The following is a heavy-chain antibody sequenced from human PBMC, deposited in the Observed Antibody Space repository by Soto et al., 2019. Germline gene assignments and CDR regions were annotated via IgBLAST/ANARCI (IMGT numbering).Heavy chain of an antibody. D-gene: IGHD6-6*01. J-gene: IGHJ4*02. CDR1: GFTFSSYV. V-gene: IGHV3-23*01. CDR3: AKRSSSSTFDY. CDR2: ISGSEDST. Sequence: EVQLLESGGGLVQPGESLRLSCAASGFTFSSYVMSWVRQAPGKGLEWVSVISGSEDSTYYADSVKGRFTISRDNSKNSLYLQMNSLRAEDTAVYYCAKRSSSSTFDYWGQGTLVTVSS.